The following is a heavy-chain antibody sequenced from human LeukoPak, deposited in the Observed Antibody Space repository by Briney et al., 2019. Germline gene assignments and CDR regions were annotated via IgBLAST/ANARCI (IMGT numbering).Heavy chain of an antibody. V-gene: IGHV1-8*01. CDR2: MNPNSGNT. J-gene: IGHJ5*02. CDR1: GYTFTSYD. Sequence: GASVKVSCKASGYTFTSYDINWVRQATGQGLEWMGWMNPNSGNTGYAQKFQGRVTMTRNTSISTAYMELSSLRSEDTAVYYCAREWGYCSGGSCTIYFDPWGQGTLVTVSS. CDR3: AREWGYCSGGSCTIYFDP. D-gene: IGHD2-15*01.